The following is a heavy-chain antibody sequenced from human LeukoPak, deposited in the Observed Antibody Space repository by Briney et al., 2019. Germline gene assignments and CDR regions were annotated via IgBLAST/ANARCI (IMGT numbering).Heavy chain of an antibody. CDR1: GYTFTSYA. D-gene: IGHD6-13*01. CDR3: AREKQQLGQDYYYGMDV. Sequence: ASVKVSCKASGYTFTSYAMHWVRQAPGQRLEWMGWINAGNGNTKYSQKFQGIVTITRDTSASTAYMELSSLRSEDTAVYYCAREKQQLGQDYYYGMDVWGKGTTVTVSS. V-gene: IGHV1-3*01. CDR2: INAGNGNT. J-gene: IGHJ6*04.